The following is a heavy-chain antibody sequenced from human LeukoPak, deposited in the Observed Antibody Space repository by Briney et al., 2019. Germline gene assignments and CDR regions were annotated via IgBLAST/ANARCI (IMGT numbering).Heavy chain of an antibody. D-gene: IGHD3-9*01. CDR1: GFTFSGTW. CDR3: ARGKVDFAF. J-gene: IGHJ4*02. CDR2: IREDGTEK. Sequence: GGSLRLSCTASGFTFSGTWMTWVRQAPGKGLEWVANIREDGTEKNYVDSVKGRFTISRDNAKNSVYLQMNSLTAADTAVYYCARGKVDFAFWGQGTLVTVSS. V-gene: IGHV3-7*01.